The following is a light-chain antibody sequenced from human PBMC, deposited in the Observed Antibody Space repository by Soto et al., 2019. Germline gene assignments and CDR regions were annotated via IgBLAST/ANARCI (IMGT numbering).Light chain of an antibody. CDR1: QSVSSNY. J-gene: IGKJ4*01. CDR2: VAS. CDR3: QEYGTSPLT. Sequence: EIVLTQSPGTLSLSPGERATLSCRASQSVSSNYLAWYQQKPGQAPRLLIYVASSRATGIPDRFSGSGSGTDFTLTISRLAPEDFAVYYCQEYGTSPLTFGGGNKIQIK. V-gene: IGKV3-20*01.